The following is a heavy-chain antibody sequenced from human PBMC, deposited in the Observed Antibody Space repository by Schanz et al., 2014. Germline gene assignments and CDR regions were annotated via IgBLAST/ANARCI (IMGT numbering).Heavy chain of an antibody. V-gene: IGHV3-23*01. CDR3: ARKVVATIGGYYDN. J-gene: IGHJ4*02. CDR1: GFIFSNYV. Sequence: EVQLLESGGGLVQPGGSLKLSCAASGFIFSNYVMSWVRQAPGKGLEWVSTIGTSGGTNYAESVKGRFTISRDNSKNTLYLQMNSLRAEDTAVYYCARKVVATIGGYYDNWGQGTLVIVSS. CDR2: IGTSGGT. D-gene: IGHD5-12*01.